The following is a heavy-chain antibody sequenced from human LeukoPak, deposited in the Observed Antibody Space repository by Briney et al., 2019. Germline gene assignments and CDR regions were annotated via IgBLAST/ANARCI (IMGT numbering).Heavy chain of an antibody. J-gene: IGHJ4*02. Sequence: SETLSLTCAVYGGSLSGYYWSWIRQSPGKGLEWIGEINHSGSTNYNPSLKSRVTISVDTSKNQFSLKLSSVTAADTAVYYCARDGGYCSGGSCYDYWGQGTLVTVSS. CDR3: ARDGGYCSGGSCYDY. CDR2: INHSGST. CDR1: GGSLSGYY. D-gene: IGHD2-15*01. V-gene: IGHV4-34*01.